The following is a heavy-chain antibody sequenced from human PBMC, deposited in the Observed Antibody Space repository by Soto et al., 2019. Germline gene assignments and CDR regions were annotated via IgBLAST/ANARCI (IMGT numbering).Heavy chain of an antibody. Sequence: GGSLRLSCAGSGSTFTDFTMTWVRQAPGKGLEWVSAISGDGLSTYYAGSVKGRFTISRDNSKTTLYLQMNSLRAEDTAVYYCARRPDAFDIWGRGXMVT. CDR3: ARRPDAFDI. CDR2: ISGDGLST. CDR1: GSTFTDFT. V-gene: IGHV3-23*01. J-gene: IGHJ3*02.